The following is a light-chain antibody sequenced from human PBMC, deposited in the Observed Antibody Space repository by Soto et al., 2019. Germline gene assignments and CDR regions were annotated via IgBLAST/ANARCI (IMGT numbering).Light chain of an antibody. V-gene: IGKV3-15*01. Sequence: IVMTQSPSTLSASQGERATLSCRASQSVGRKLAWYQQKPGQSPRLLVYGASTRATGLPARFSGSGSGTEFTLIIISLHDEDIAVYHYQQYTTWPRMFGQGTKVDIK. CDR3: QQYTTWPRM. CDR2: GAS. CDR1: QSVGRK. J-gene: IGKJ1*01.